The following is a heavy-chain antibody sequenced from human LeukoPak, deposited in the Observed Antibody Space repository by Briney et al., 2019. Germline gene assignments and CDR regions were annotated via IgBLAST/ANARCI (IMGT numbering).Heavy chain of an antibody. CDR2: IYSGGST. D-gene: IGHD1-26*01. J-gene: IGHJ4*02. CDR3: ARSYPTGSHYSAYY. Sequence: PGGSLRLSCAVSGFTVSSNYMSWVRQPPGKGLEWVSVIYSGGSTYYADSVKGRFTISRDSSKNTLYLQMNGLGTEDTAVYFCARSYPTGSHYSAYYWGQGTLVTVSS. V-gene: IGHV3-53*01. CDR1: GFTVSSNY.